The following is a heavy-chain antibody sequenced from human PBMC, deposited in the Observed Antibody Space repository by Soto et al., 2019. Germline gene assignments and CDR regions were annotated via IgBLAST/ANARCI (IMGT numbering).Heavy chain of an antibody. CDR3: ARVLIGEYYYDSSGYYRRDFDY. CDR1: GGSFSGYY. J-gene: IGHJ4*02. Sequence: QVQLQQWGAGLLKPSETLSLTCAVYGGSFSGYYWRWIRQPPGKGLEWIGDINHSGSTNYNPSLTSRVTISVDTSKNQFSRKLSSVTVADTAVYYCARVLIGEYYYDSSGYYRRDFDYWGQGTLVTVSS. V-gene: IGHV4-34*01. CDR2: INHSGST. D-gene: IGHD3-22*01.